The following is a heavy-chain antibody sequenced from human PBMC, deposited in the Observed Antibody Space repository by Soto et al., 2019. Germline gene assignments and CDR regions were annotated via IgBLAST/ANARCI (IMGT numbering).Heavy chain of an antibody. J-gene: IGHJ6*02. D-gene: IGHD2-8*01. CDR2: INPKSGGT. CDR3: ARGDSTDCSNGVCSFFYNHDMDV. V-gene: IGHV1-2*04. CDR1: GYSFTDYH. Sequence: GASVKVSCKASGYSFTDYHIHWVRQAPGQGLEWLGRINPKSGGTSTAQKFQGWVTMTTDTSISTASMELTRLTSDDTTIYYCARGDSTDCSNGVCSFFYNHDMDVWGQGTTVTVSS.